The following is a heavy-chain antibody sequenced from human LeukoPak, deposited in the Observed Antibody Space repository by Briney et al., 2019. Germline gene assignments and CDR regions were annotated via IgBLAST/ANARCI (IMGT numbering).Heavy chain of an antibody. J-gene: IGHJ4*02. Sequence: PSETLSLTCTVSGGSISSSSYYWGWIRQHPGKGLEWIGYIYYSGSTYYNPSLKSRVTISVDTSKNQFSLKLSSVTAADTAVYYCARVQWIRMVEAPDYWGQGTLVTVSS. V-gene: IGHV4-31*03. CDR3: ARVQWIRMVEAPDY. CDR1: GGSISSSSYY. CDR2: IYYSGST. D-gene: IGHD5-18*01.